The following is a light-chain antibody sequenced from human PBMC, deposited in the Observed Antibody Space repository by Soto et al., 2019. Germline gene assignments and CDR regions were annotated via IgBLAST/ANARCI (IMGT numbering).Light chain of an antibody. CDR1: SSNIGNNY. CDR2: DTN. CDR3: ATCDSSLRAVV. J-gene: IGLJ2*01. Sequence: QSVLTQPPSVSAAPAQKVTISCSGGSSNIGNNYVSWYQHVPGTAPKLLIYDTNKRPAGIPDRVSASKSGTSATLGITGLQTGDEADYYCATCDSSLRAVVFGGGTQLTVL. V-gene: IGLV1-51*01.